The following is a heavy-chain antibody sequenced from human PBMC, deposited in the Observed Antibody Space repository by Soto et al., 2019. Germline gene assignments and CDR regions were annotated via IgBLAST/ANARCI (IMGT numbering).Heavy chain of an antibody. D-gene: IGHD2-2*01. V-gene: IGHV4-59*08. CDR2: IYYSGST. J-gene: IGHJ4*02. CDR3: AGRYVSCFDY. Sequence: QVQLQESGPGLVKPSETLSLTCTVSGGSISSYYWSWIRQPPGKGLEWIGYIYYSGSTNYNPSLKRRVTISVDTSKNQFSLKLSSVIAADTAVYYCAGRYVSCFDYWGQGTLVTFSS. CDR1: GGSISSYY.